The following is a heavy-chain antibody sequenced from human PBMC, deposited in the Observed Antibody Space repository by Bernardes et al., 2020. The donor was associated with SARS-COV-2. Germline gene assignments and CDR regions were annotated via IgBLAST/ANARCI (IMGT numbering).Heavy chain of an antibody. Sequence: ASVKVSCKASGYTFTGYYMHWVRQAPGQGLEWMGWINPNSGGTNYAQKFQGRVTMTRDTSISTAYMELSRLRSDDTAVYYCARRFSVVAALMNYYYGMDVWGQGTTVTVAS. J-gene: IGHJ6*02. CDR2: INPNSGGT. V-gene: IGHV1-2*02. D-gene: IGHD2-15*01. CDR3: ARRFSVVAALMNYYYGMDV. CDR1: GYTFTGYY.